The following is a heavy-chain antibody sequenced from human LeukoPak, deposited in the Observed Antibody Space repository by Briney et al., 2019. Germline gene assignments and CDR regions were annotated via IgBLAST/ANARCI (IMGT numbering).Heavy chain of an antibody. CDR3: ARGFRWYYGSGSYSNYYYGMDV. J-gene: IGHJ6*04. CDR2: IYYSGST. Sequence: SETLSLTCTVSGGSISSYYWSWIRQPPGKGLEWIGYIYYSGSTNYNPSLKSRVTISVDKSKNQFSLKLSSVTAADTAVYYCARGFRWYYGSGSYSNYYYGMDVWGKGTTVTVSS. CDR1: GGSISSYY. D-gene: IGHD3-10*01. V-gene: IGHV4-59*01.